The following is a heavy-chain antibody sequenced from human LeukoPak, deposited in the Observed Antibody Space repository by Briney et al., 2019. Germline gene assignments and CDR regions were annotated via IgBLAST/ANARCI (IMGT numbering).Heavy chain of an antibody. CDR2: INPSAGST. Sequence: ASVKVSRKPSGYTFLNYYMHWVRQAPGQGLEWMGIINPSAGSTTYAQNFQGRVTMTRDTSTNTVYMELNSLRSDDTAVYYCARPRDSNWFDPWGQGTLVTVSS. CDR3: ARPRDSNWFDP. CDR1: GYTFLNYY. V-gene: IGHV1-46*01. J-gene: IGHJ5*02. D-gene: IGHD4-11*01.